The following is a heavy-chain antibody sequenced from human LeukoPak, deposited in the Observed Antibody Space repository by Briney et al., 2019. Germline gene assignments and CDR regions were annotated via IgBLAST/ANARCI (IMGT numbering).Heavy chain of an antibody. CDR3: ARVDSRWERLGIFDY. D-gene: IGHD1-26*01. CDR2: ISAYNGNT. CDR1: GYTFTSYG. V-gene: IGHV1-18*01. J-gene: IGHJ4*02. Sequence: ASVKVSCKASGYTFTSYGISWVRQAPGQGLEWMGWISAYNGNTNYAQKLQGRVTMTTDTSTSTAYMELRSLRSDDTAVYYCARVDSRWERLGIFDYWGQGTLVTVSS.